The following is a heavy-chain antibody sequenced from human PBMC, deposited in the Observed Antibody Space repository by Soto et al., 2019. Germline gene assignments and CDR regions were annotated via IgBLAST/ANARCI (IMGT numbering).Heavy chain of an antibody. Sequence: ASVKVSCKASGYTVTNYGITWVRQAPGQGLQWMGWISANNGNTNYAQNLQGRVTMTTDTSTSTAYMELRSLRSDDTAVYYCLLGFCTSTDCYPHYQGMDVWGQGTTVTVSS. CDR3: LLGFCTSTDCYPHYQGMDV. V-gene: IGHV1-18*01. CDR2: ISANNGNT. J-gene: IGHJ6*02. D-gene: IGHD2-2*01. CDR1: GYTVTNYG.